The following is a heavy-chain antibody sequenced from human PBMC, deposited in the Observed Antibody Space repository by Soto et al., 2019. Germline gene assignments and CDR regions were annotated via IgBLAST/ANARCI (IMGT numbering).Heavy chain of an antibody. CDR3: AKFFVETGSNSGWPWSFHY. CDR1: GFTFSNYA. Sequence: EVQLLESGGGLVQPGRSLRLSCAASGFTFSNYAMSWVRQAPGQGLDWVSAISGSGGTTYYADSVKGRFTISRDNSKNTLFLQMNSLRAEDAAVYYCAKFFVETGSNSGWPWSFHYWGQRNLVTDSS. D-gene: IGHD6-25*01. J-gene: IGHJ4*02. CDR2: ISGSGGTT. V-gene: IGHV3-23*01.